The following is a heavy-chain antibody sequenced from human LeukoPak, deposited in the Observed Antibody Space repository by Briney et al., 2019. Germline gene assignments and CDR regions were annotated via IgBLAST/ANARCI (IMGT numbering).Heavy chain of an antibody. CDR2: ISSSSSTI. CDR3: AREPYGSGSYQFDY. J-gene: IGHJ4*02. D-gene: IGHD3-10*01. V-gene: IGHV3-48*02. CDR1: GFTFSSYS. Sequence: GSLRLSCAASGFTFSSYSMNWVRQAPGKGPEWVSYISSSSSTIYYADSVKGRFTISRDNAKNSLYLQMNSLRDEDTAVYYCAREPYGSGSYQFDYWGQGTLVTVSS.